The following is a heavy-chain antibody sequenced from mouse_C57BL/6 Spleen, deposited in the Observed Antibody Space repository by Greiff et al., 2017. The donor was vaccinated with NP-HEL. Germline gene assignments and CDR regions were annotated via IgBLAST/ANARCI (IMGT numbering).Heavy chain of an antibody. CDR2: ISYGGSYT. V-gene: IGHV5-4*03. CDR3: ARYYYGSSPHFDY. Sequence: EVKLMESGGGLVKPGGSLKLSCAASGFTFSSYAMSWVRQTPEKRLEWVATISYGGSYTYYPDNVKGRFTISRDNAKNNLYLQMSHLKSEDTAMYYCARYYYGSSPHFDYWGQGTTLTVSS. D-gene: IGHD1-1*01. J-gene: IGHJ2*01. CDR1: GFTFSSYA.